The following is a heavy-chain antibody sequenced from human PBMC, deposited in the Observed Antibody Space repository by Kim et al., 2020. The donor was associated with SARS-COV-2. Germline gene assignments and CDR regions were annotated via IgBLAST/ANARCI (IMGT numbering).Heavy chain of an antibody. CDR2: IYTSGTA. Sequence: GGSLRLSCAASGFTVSGDYMSWVRQVPGKGLEWLSIIYTSGTAYYADSVKGRFTISRDNSKNTLYLQMNSLRAEDTAVYYCVRDLGYWGQGTLVTVSS. CDR1: GFTVSGDY. J-gene: IGHJ4*02. D-gene: IGHD7-27*01. CDR3: VRDLGY. V-gene: IGHV3-66*01.